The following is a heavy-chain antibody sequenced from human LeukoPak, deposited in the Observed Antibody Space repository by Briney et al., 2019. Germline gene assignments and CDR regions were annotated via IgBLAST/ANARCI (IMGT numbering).Heavy chain of an antibody. CDR2: IYSDDTT. CDR1: GFTVSGNY. J-gene: IGHJ4*02. V-gene: IGHV3-53*05. Sequence: GGSLRLSCAVSGFTVSGNYMSWIRHAPGKGLEWVSLIYSDDTTLYADSVKGRFTISRDISKNTLYLQMSSLRAEDTAVYYCARRAGGYSHPYDYWGQGVLVTVSS. D-gene: IGHD4-23*01. CDR3: ARRAGGYSHPYDY.